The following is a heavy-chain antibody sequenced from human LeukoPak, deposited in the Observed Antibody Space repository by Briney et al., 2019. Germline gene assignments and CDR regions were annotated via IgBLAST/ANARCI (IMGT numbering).Heavy chain of an antibody. V-gene: IGHV4-61*02. CDR2: IYTSGGT. J-gene: IGHJ3*01. D-gene: IGHD4-23*01. CDR3: AGRGSNSGTFDV. CDR1: GGSISNLNYY. Sequence: SETLSLTCTVSGGSISNLNYYWTWLRQSAGKRLEWIGRIYTSGGTNYNPSLKSRVTMSVDKSKNQISLNLASLAAADTALYYCAGRGSNSGTFDVWGPGTFVTVSS.